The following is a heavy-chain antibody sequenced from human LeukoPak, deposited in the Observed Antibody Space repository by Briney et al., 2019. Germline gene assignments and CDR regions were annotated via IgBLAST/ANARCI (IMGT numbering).Heavy chain of an antibody. J-gene: IGHJ4*02. Sequence: SCKVSGYTLTELSMHWVRQAPGKGLEWVAFIRYDGSNKYYADSVKGRFTISRDNSKNTLYLQMNSLRAEDTAVYYCAKDLGYWGQGTLVTVSS. CDR2: IRYDGSNK. V-gene: IGHV3-30*02. CDR1: GYTLTELS. CDR3: AKDLGY.